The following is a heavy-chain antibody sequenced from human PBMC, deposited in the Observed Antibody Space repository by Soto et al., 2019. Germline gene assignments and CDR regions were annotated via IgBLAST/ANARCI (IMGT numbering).Heavy chain of an antibody. Sequence: EVQLVQSGAEVKKPGESLKISCKGSGYSFTSYWIGWVRQMPGKGLEWMGIIYPGDSDTRYSPSFQGQVTISADKSISTAYLQWSSLKASDTAMYYCARGAVCSGGSCYGSYYFDYWGQGTLVTVSS. J-gene: IGHJ4*02. CDR1: GYSFTSYW. D-gene: IGHD2-15*01. V-gene: IGHV5-51*01. CDR2: IYPGDSDT. CDR3: ARGAVCSGGSCYGSYYFDY.